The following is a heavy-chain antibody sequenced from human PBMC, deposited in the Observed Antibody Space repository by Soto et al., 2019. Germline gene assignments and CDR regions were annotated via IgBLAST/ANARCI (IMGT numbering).Heavy chain of an antibody. Sequence: GGSLRLSCAASGFTFSNYAMSWVRQAPGKGQEWVSGVGGSGDSTYYADSVKGRFTISRDNSKDTLYLQMNSLRAEDTAVYYCAKSSLVYCSGGSCYPPHYFDYWGQGTLVTVSS. CDR1: GFTFSNYA. D-gene: IGHD2-15*01. J-gene: IGHJ4*02. CDR3: AKSSLVYCSGGSCYPPHYFDY. CDR2: VGGSGDST. V-gene: IGHV3-23*01.